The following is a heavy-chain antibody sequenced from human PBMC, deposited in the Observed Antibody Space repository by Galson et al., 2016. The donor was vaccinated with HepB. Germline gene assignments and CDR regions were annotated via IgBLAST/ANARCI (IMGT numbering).Heavy chain of an antibody. V-gene: IGHV3-23*01. CDR3: AKGMGTYRPYDFDC. D-gene: IGHD3-16*02. CDR1: GFTSSSYA. Sequence: SLRLSCAASGFTSSSYALSWARQAPGKGLEWVAAISGSGGSTYYADSVKGRFAISSAKSKNTRYLQMNRLRAEDQATYYFAKGMGTYRPYDFDCWGQGTLVTVSS. J-gene: IGHJ4*02. CDR2: ISGSGGST.